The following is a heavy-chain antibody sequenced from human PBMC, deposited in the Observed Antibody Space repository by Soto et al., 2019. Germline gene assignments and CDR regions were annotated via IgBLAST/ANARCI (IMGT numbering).Heavy chain of an antibody. CDR1: GFTFSSYG. J-gene: IGHJ6*02. V-gene: IGHV3-30*18. D-gene: IGHD6-6*01. CDR2: ISYDGSNK. Sequence: GGSLRLSCAASGFTFSSYGMHWVRQAPGKGLEWVAVISYDGSNKYYADSVKGRFTISRDNSKNTLYLQMNSLRAEDTAVYYCAKVEEQLDYYGMDVWGQGTTVTV. CDR3: AKVEEQLDYYGMDV.